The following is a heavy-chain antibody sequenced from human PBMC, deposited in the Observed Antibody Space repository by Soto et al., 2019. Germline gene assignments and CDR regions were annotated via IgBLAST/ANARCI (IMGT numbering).Heavy chain of an antibody. D-gene: IGHD1-1*01. Sequence: QVQLVESGGGVVQPGRSLRLSCAASGFTFSRYVMHCVRQAPGKGLEWAALISYDGSNKQYADSVKGRFTIARDNSKNTLYLQVNSLRSEDTAVYYCARETPGWNPFDYWGQGTLVTVSS. CDR1: GFTFSRYV. V-gene: IGHV3-30*03. J-gene: IGHJ4*02. CDR3: ARETPGWNPFDY. CDR2: ISYDGSNK.